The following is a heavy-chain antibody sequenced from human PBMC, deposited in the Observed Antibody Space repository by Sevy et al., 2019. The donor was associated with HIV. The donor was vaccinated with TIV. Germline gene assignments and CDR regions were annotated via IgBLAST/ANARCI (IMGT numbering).Heavy chain of an antibody. Sequence: GGSLRLSCTASGFTFSSYDMNWVRQAPGKGLEWVSKISSSGTSIYYADSVKGRFTISRDNAKNSLNLQMNSLRAEDTAVYYCTRNGGAFDNGFDPWGQGTLVTVSS. CDR1: GFTFSSYD. CDR2: ISSSGTSI. D-gene: IGHD2-8*01. CDR3: TRNGGAFDNGFDP. V-gene: IGHV3-48*03. J-gene: IGHJ5*02.